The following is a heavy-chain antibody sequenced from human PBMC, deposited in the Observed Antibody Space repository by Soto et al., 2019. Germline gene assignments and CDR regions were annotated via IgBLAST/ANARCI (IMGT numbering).Heavy chain of an antibody. CDR3: ARDLGHYYDCIDYGMDV. D-gene: IGHD3-22*01. CDR2: ISPGNGNT. Sequence: QVQLVQSGAEVKKPGASVKVSCKASGYTFTTYVIHWLRQAPGQRLEWMGWISPGNGNTKYSQNFQGRVTITRDTSATTAFMELGSLRSEDTAIYFCARDLGHYYDCIDYGMDVWGQGTTVTVSS. CDR1: GYTFTTYV. V-gene: IGHV1-3*01. J-gene: IGHJ6*02.